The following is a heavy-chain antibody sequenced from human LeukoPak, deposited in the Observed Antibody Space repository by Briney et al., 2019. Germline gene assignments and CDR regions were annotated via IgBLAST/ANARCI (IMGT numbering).Heavy chain of an antibody. CDR2: ISAYNGNT. V-gene: IGHV1-18*01. D-gene: IGHD1-7*01. J-gene: IGHJ4*02. Sequence: ASVKVSCKASGYTFTSYGISWVRQAPGQGLEWMGWISAYNGNTNYAQKLQGRVTMTTDTSTSTAYMELRSLRSDDTAVYYCAKEGVGVSGTTSSDIDYWGQGTLVTVSS. CDR1: GYTFTSYG. CDR3: AKEGVGVSGTTSSDIDY.